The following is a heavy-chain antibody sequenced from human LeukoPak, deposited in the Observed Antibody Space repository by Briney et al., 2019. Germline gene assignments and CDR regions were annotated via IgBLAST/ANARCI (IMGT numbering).Heavy chain of an antibody. CDR2: IYYSGST. CDR3: ARQGFGSSYFDY. CDR1: GGSISSSSYY. J-gene: IGHJ4*02. V-gene: IGHV4-39*07. Sequence: PSETLSLTCTVSGGSISSSSYYWGWIRQPPGKGLEWIGGIYYSGSTYYNPSLKSRVTISLDTSKNQFSLKLSSVTAADTAVYYCARQGFGSSYFDYWGQGTLVTVSS. D-gene: IGHD3-16*01.